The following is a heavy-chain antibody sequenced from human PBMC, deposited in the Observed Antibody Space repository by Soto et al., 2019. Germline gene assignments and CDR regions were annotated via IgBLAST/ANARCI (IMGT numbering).Heavy chain of an antibody. J-gene: IGHJ4*02. CDR2: ISAGGDRT. V-gene: IGHV3-23*01. CDR1: GFTFSNYP. CDR3: ARRV. Sequence: EVQVSEPGGGLVQPGGSLRLSCATSGFTFSNYPMNWVRQAPGKGLEWVSGISAGGDRTYYADSVKGRFTIFRDNSKNSVPLRMNSLRVEDTAVYYCARRVWGQGTLVTVSS.